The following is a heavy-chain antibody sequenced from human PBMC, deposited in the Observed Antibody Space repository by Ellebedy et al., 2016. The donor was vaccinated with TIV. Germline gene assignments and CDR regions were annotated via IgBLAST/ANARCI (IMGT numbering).Heavy chain of an antibody. CDR3: ARGVETAMVEFDY. CDR1: GDSVSSNSAA. J-gene: IGHJ4*02. D-gene: IGHD5-18*01. V-gene: IGHV6-1*01. CDR2: TYYRSTWYN. Sequence: LRLSCAISGDSVSSNSAAWNWIRQSPSRGLEWLGRTYYRSTWYNDYAVSVKSRITINPDTSKNQFSLQLNSVTPEDTAVYYCARGVETAMVEFDYWGQGTLFTVSS.